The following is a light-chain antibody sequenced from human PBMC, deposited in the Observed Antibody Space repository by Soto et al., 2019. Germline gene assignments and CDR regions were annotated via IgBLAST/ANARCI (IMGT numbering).Light chain of an antibody. Sequence: DIQMTQSPSSLSASVGDRVTITCQASQAIRNYLNWYQQRPGTAPKLLIYGGSTLETGVPSRFSGRGSAADFTLTISSXQPEDIAAYYCQQYDTLPPTFGGGTKVDIK. CDR1: QAIRNY. CDR2: GGS. CDR3: QQYDTLPPT. V-gene: IGKV1-33*01. J-gene: IGKJ4*01.